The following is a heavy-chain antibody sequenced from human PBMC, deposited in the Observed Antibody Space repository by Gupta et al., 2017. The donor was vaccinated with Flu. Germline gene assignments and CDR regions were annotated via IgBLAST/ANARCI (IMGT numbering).Heavy chain of an antibody. CDR1: GSHMPTYY. D-gene: IGHD1-1*01. Sequence: QVQLQESGPGLVKPSETLSLPCTDSGSHMPTYYWSWFRQLPGKGLEWIGYILYTGSTNYNPSLRSRVSISIDTSKNQFSLKLSSVTAADTAVYYCARLNNWVVDNWGQGTLVTVSS. CDR2: ILYTGST. J-gene: IGHJ4*02. CDR3: ARLNNWVVDN. V-gene: IGHV4-59*08.